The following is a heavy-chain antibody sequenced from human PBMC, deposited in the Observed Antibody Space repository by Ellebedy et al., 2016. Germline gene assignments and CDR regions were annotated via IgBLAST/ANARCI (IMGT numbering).Heavy chain of an antibody. Sequence: GESLKISCAASGFTFSDYYMSWIRQAPGKGLEWVSYISRSGSTIYYADSVKGRFTISRDNAKNSLYLQMNSLRAEDTAVYYCARAWGYCTNGVGCWFDPWGQGTLVTVSS. D-gene: IGHD2-8*01. CDR2: ISRSGSTI. V-gene: IGHV3-11*01. CDR3: ARAWGYCTNGVGCWFDP. J-gene: IGHJ5*02. CDR1: GFTFSDYY.